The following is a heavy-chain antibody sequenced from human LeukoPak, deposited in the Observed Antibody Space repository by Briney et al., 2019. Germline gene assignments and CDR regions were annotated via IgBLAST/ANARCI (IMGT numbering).Heavy chain of an antibody. V-gene: IGHV3-20*04. CDR2: INWNGGST. Sequence: PGGSLRLSCAASGFTFDDYGMSWVRQAPGKGLEWVSGINWNGGSTGYADSVKGRFTISRDNAKNSPYLQMNSLRAEDTALYYCARAFYYYDSSGYYLGYFQHWGQGTLVTVSS. J-gene: IGHJ1*01. CDR3: ARAFYYYDSSGYYLGYFQH. D-gene: IGHD3-22*01. CDR1: GFTFDDYG.